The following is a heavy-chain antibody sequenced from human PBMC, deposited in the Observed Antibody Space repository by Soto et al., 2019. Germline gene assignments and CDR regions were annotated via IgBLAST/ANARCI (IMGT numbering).Heavy chain of an antibody. V-gene: IGHV3-23*01. D-gene: IGHD5-12*01. J-gene: IGHJ4*02. CDR1: GFTFSSYA. CDR3: ANFSPGSLRFKFFDY. Sequence: GGSLRLSCAASGFTFSSYAMSWVRQAPGKGLEWVSAISGSGGSTYYADSVKGRFTISRDNSKNTLYLQMNSLRADDTAVYYFANFSPGSLRFKFFDYWGQGTLVTVSS. CDR2: ISGSGGST.